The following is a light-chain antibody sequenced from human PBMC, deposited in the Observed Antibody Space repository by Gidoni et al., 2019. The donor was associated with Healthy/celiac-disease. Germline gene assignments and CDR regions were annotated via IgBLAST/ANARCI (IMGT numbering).Light chain of an antibody. V-gene: IGKV3-11*01. CDR1: QSVSSY. CDR2: DAS. Sequence: ILLTQSPATLSLSPGERATISCRASQSVSSYLAWYQQKPGKAPRLLIYDASNRATGIPARFSGSGSGTDLTLTIRSLEPEDFAVYYCQQRSNWPLMCSFGQGTKLEIK. CDR3: QQRSNWPLMCS. J-gene: IGKJ2*04.